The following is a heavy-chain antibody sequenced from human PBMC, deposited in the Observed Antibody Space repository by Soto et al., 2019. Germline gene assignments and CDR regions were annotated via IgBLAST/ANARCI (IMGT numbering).Heavy chain of an antibody. CDR2: IDPSDSQT. CDR3: ARQIYDSDTGPNFQYYFDS. J-gene: IGHJ4*02. D-gene: IGHD3-22*01. CDR1: GYSFAGYW. V-gene: IGHV5-10-1*01. Sequence: GESLKISCKGSGYSFAGYWITWVRQKPGKGLEWMGRIDPSDSQTYYSPSFRGHVTISVTKSITTVFLQWSSLRASDTAMYYCARQIYDSDTGPNFQYYFDSWGQGTSVTVSS.